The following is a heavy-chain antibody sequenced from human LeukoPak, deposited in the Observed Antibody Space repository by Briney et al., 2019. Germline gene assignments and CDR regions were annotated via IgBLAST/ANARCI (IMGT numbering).Heavy chain of an antibody. CDR1: GYTSTGYY. J-gene: IGHJ5*02. Sequence: ASVKVSCKASGYTSTGYYMHRVRQAPGQGLEWTGWINPNSGGTNYAQKFQGRVTMTRDTSISTAYMELSRLRSDDTAVYYCAGAYCSSTSCPWWFDPWGQGTLVTVSS. CDR3: AGAYCSSTSCPWWFDP. V-gene: IGHV1-2*02. CDR2: INPNSGGT. D-gene: IGHD2-2*01.